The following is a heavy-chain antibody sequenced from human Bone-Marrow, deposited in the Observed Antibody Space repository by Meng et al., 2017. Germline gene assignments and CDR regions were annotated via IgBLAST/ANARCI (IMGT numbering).Heavy chain of an antibody. CDR2: IYSSGST. V-gene: IGHV4-59*01. D-gene: IGHD5-12*01. CDR3: ARAGRGFSGFDRRADAFDV. CDR1: GGSIRNFY. J-gene: IGHJ3*01. Sequence: SETLSLTCSVSGGSIRNFYWSWIRQSPGQGLEWIGYIYSSGSTNYTPSLKSRVTMSVDTSQHQFSLKLNSVTAADTAVYYCARAGRGFSGFDRRADAFDVWGQGTLVAVFS.